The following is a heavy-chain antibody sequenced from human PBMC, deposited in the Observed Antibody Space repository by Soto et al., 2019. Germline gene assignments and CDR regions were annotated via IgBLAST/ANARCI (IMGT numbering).Heavy chain of an antibody. CDR2: INPNSGGT. Sequence: QVQLVQSGAEVKKPGASVKVSCKASGYTFTANYMHWVRQAPGQGLEWVGWINPNSGGTNYAQEFQGRVTMTSDTSINTAYMELSRLRSDDTAVYYCARVDGYSYGLGGGYWGQGTLVTVSA. D-gene: IGHD5-18*01. V-gene: IGHV1-2*02. CDR1: GYTFTANY. CDR3: ARVDGYSYGLGGGY. J-gene: IGHJ4*02.